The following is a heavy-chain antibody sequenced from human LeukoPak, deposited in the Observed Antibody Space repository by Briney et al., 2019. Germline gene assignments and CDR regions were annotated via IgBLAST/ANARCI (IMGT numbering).Heavy chain of an antibody. CDR1: GFTFSSYT. D-gene: IGHD2-15*01. CDR3: ANRVIGYCFDY. CDR2: ITTSDGNT. Sequence: PGGSLRLSCAASGFTFSSYTMSWVRQAPGKGPEWVSTITTSDGNTYYADSVKGRFTVSRDNSKNTLYLQMNSLRAEDTAVYYCANRVIGYCFDYWGQGTLVTVSS. J-gene: IGHJ4*02. V-gene: IGHV3-23*01.